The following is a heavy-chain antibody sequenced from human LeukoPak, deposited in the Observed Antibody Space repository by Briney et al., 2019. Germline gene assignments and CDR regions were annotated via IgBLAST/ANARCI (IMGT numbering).Heavy chain of an antibody. CDR3: TTDLIVVVTYFDY. V-gene: IGHV3-15*01. D-gene: IGHD2-21*02. Sequence: PGGSLRLSCAASGFTFSNAWMSWVRQAPGKGLEWVGRIKSKTDGGTTDYAAPVKGRFTISRDDSKNTLYLQMNSLKTEDTAVYYCTTDLIVVVTYFDYWGQGTLVTVSS. CDR2: IKSKTDGGTT. CDR1: GFTFSNAW. J-gene: IGHJ4*02.